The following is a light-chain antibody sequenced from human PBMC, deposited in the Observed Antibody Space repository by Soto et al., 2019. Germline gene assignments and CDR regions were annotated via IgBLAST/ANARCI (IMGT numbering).Light chain of an antibody. V-gene: IGKV3-11*01. CDR1: QSVSSY. Sequence: EIVLTQSPATLSLSPGERATLSCRASQSVSSYLAWYQQKPGQAPRLLIYDASNRATGIPARFSGSGSGTDFTLTISRLEPEDFAVYYCQQYGSSPTFGQGTNVDIK. CDR3: QQYGSSPT. J-gene: IGKJ1*01. CDR2: DAS.